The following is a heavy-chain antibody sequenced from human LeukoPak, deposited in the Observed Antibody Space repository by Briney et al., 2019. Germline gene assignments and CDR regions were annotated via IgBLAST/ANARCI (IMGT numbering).Heavy chain of an antibody. J-gene: IGHJ5*02. CDR2: ISSSGSTM. CDR3: ARASSGWYNWFDP. D-gene: IGHD6-19*01. V-gene: IGHV3-48*04. Sequence: GGPLRLSCAASGFTFSSYSMNWVRQAPGKGLEWVSYISSSGSTMYYADSVKGRFTVSRDNAKNSLYLQMNSLRAEDTAVYYCARASSGWYNWFDPWGQGTLVTVSS. CDR1: GFTFSSYS.